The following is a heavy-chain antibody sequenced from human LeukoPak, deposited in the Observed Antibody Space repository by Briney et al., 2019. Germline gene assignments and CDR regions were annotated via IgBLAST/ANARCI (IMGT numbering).Heavy chain of an antibody. CDR2: MNPNSGNT. V-gene: IGHV1-8*01. D-gene: IGHD3-10*01. J-gene: IGHJ4*02. CDR3: ASLTVRGVISDY. CDR1: GYTFTSYD. Sequence: WASVKVSCKASGYTFTSYDINWVRQATGQGLEWMGWMNPNSGNTGYAQKFQGRVTITADESTSTAYMELSSLRSEDTAVYYCASLTVRGVISDYWGQGTLVTVSS.